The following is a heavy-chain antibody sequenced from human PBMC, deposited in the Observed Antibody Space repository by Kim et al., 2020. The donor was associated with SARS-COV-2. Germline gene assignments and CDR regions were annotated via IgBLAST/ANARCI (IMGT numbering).Heavy chain of an antibody. CDR2: INHSGHT. V-gene: IGHV4-34*01. D-gene: IGHD4-4*01. CDR3: ARGLRLRSWYPKTTAPP. CDR1: GDSFTGHY. Sequence: SETLSLTCAVDGDSFTGHYWGWIRQPPGKGLEWIGEINHSGHTTYNPSLDSRATIAVDTSKSQVSLELRSVTAADTAVYYCARGLRLRSWYPKTTAPPWG. J-gene: IGHJ5*02.